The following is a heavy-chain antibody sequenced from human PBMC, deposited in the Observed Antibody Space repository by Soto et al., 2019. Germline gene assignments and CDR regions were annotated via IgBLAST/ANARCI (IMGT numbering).Heavy chain of an antibody. CDR1: GYTFTGYY. J-gene: IGHJ4*02. CDR2: INPNSGGT. D-gene: IGHD3-10*01. V-gene: IGHV1-2*04. CDR3: ARDPSMVRGVIRYYFDY. Sequence: SGKVSFKASGYTFTGYYMHWVRQAPGQGLEWMGWINPNSGGTNYAQKFQGWVTMTRDTSISTAYMELSRLRSDDTAVYYCARDPSMVRGVIRYYFDYWGQGTLVTVSS.